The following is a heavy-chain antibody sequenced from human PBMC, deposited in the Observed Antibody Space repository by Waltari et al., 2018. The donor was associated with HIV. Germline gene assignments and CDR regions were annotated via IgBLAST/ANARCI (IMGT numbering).Heavy chain of an antibody. D-gene: IGHD6-13*01. V-gene: IGHV4-61*01. CDR1: GGSVSSGSYY. Sequence: QVQLQESGPGLVKPSETLSLTCTVSGGSVSSGSYYWSWIRQPPGKGLEWIGYIYYSGSTNYNPSLKSRVTISVDTSKNQFSLKLSSVTAADTAVYYCASRHSSLGSIFDYWGQGTLVTVSS. CDR3: ASRHSSLGSIFDY. CDR2: IYYSGST. J-gene: IGHJ4*02.